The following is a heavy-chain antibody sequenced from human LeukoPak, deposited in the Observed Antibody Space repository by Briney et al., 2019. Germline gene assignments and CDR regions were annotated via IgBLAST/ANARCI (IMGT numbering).Heavy chain of an antibody. V-gene: IGHV3-23*01. Sequence: HAGGSLRLSCAASGFTFSSYGMSWVRQAPGKGLEWVSAISGSGGSTYYADSVKGRFTISRDNSKNTLYLQMNSLRAEDTAVYYCAKVVGPNVYRGSYYYDSSGYWATNAFDIWGQGTMVTVSS. D-gene: IGHD3-22*01. CDR2: ISGSGGST. CDR1: GFTFSSYG. CDR3: AKVVGPNVYRGSYYYDSSGYWATNAFDI. J-gene: IGHJ3*02.